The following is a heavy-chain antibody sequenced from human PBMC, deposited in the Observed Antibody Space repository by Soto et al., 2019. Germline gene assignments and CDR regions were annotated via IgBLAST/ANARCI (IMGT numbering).Heavy chain of an antibody. V-gene: IGHV1-69*12. CDR2: IIGIFGTA. Sequence: QVQLVQSAAEVKKPGSSVKVSCKASGRTFSCYAISWVRQAPGQGLEWMGEIIGIFGTANYAQEFQGRVTITADESTSTAYMELSSLRSEDTAVYYCARGSVVVAATGPWFDYWGQGTLVTVSS. J-gene: IGHJ4*02. CDR1: GRTFSCYA. CDR3: ARGSVVVAATGPWFDY. D-gene: IGHD2-15*01.